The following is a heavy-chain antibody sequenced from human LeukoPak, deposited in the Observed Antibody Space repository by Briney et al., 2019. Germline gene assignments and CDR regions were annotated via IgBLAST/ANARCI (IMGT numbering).Heavy chain of an antibody. CDR2: IYTSGST. D-gene: IGHD3-22*01. CDR3: ARHSRITMIGFLDY. J-gene: IGHJ4*02. CDR1: GGSISSYY. Sequence: PSETLSLTCTVSGGSISSYYWSWIRQPPGKGLEWIGYIYTSGSTNYNPSLKSRVTISVDTSKNQFSLKLSSVTAADTAVYYCARHSRITMIGFLDYWGQGTLVTVSS. V-gene: IGHV4-4*09.